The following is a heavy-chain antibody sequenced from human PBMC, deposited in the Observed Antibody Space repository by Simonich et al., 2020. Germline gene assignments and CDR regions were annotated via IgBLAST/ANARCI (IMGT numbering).Heavy chain of an antibody. CDR2: ISWNSGSI. D-gene: IGHD6-13*01. CDR1: GFTFDDYA. J-gene: IGHJ1*01. Sequence: EVQLVESGGGLVQPGRSLRLSCAASGFTFDDYAMHGVRQAPGKGLEWGSGISWNSGSIGYADSVKGRFNISRDNAKNSLYLQMNSLRAEDTALYYCAKDVAAAGTECFQHWGQGTLVTVSS. CDR3: AKDVAAAGTECFQH. V-gene: IGHV3-9*01.